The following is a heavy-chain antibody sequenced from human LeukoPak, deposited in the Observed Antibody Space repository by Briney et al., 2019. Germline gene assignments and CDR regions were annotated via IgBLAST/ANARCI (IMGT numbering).Heavy chain of an antibody. J-gene: IGHJ4*02. Sequence: PSETLSLTCTVSGASISNYYWSWIRQPPGKGLEWIGYIYYSGSTNYNPSLKSRVTISVDTSKNQFSLKLSSVTAADTAVYYCARYGGGVEMATIARFFFDYWGQGTLVTVSS. CDR1: GASISNYY. D-gene: IGHD5-24*01. V-gene: IGHV4-59*01. CDR2: IYYSGST. CDR3: ARYGGGVEMATIARFFFDY.